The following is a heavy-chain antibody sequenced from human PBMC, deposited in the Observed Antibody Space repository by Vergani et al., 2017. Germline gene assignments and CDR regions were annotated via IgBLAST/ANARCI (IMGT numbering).Heavy chain of an antibody. CDR1: GGTFSSYA. CDR2: INPNSGGT. J-gene: IGHJ4*02. D-gene: IGHD3-10*01. Sequence: QVQLVQSGAEVKKPGSSVKVSCKASGGTFSSYAISWVRQAPGQVLEWMGWINPNSGGTNYAQKFQGRVTMTRDTSISTAYMELSRLRSDDTAVYYCARGYYGSGSPNSGDYWGQGTLVTVSS. V-gene: IGHV1-2*02. CDR3: ARGYYGSGSPNSGDY.